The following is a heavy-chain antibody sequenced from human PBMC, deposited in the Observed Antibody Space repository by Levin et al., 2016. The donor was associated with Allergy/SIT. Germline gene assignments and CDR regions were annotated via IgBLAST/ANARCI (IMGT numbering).Heavy chain of an antibody. J-gene: IGHJ4*02. CDR3: ARVSCGGDCFLDY. CDR1: GGSIRPYH. D-gene: IGHD2-21*02. Sequence: SETLSLTCTVSGGSIRPYHWSWIRQPPGKGLEWIGYIYYSGSTNYNPSLKSRVTMSVDTSKNHFSLKLTSVTAADTAVYYCARVSCGGDCFLDYWGQGTLVTVSS. V-gene: IGHV4-59*12. CDR2: IYYSGST.